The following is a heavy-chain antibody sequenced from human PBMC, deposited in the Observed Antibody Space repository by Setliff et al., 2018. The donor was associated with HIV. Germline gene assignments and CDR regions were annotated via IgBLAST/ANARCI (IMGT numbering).Heavy chain of an antibody. V-gene: IGHV3-72*01. CDR1: GFTFSDYY. CDR2: TRNKANGYIT. J-gene: IGHJ4*02. CDR3: VRAAAGLDI. Sequence: GGSLRLSCAASGFTFSDYYMGWIRQAPGKGLEWVGRTRNKANGYITEYGASVQGRFTISRDNSKDSLSLQVNNLKAEDTAVYYCVRAAAGLDIWSQGIRVTVSS.